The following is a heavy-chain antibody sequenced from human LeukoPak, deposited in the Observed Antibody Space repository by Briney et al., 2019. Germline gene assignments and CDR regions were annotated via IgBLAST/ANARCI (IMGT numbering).Heavy chain of an antibody. D-gene: IGHD2-2*01. CDR2: ICYSGSA. CDR1: GGSISGDY. V-gene: IGHV4-59*01. Sequence: SETLSLTCTVSGGSISGDYWSWIRQPPGKGLEWIGYICYSGSANYNPSLKSRVPISVDTSKNQFSLKLSSVTSADTAVYYCVRQASCSSIRFYPFDYWGRGTLVTVSS. CDR3: VRQASCSSIRFYPFDY. J-gene: IGHJ4*02.